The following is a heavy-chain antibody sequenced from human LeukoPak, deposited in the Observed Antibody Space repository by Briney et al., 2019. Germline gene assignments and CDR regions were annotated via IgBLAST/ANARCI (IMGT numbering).Heavy chain of an antibody. CDR1: GYTFTGYY. J-gene: IGHJ3*02. D-gene: IGHD3-10*01. V-gene: IGHV1-2*02. Sequence: ASVKASCKASGYTFTGYYMHWVRQAPGQGLEWMGWINPNSGGTNYAQKFQGRVTMTRDTSISTAYMELSRLRSDDTAVYYCARGRQLLWFGELLYPVGAFDIWGQGTMVTVSS. CDR3: ARGRQLLWFGELLYPVGAFDI. CDR2: INPNSGGT.